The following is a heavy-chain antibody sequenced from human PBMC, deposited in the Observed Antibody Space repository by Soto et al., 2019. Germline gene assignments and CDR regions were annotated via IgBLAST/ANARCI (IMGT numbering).Heavy chain of an antibody. D-gene: IGHD4-17*01. CDR3: ARDYGVANAGIDP. Sequence: GGSLRLSCAASGFTVSSNYMSWVRQAPWKGLEWVSVIYSGGSTYYADSVKGRFTISRDNSKNTLYLQMNSLRAEDTAVYYCARDYGVANAGIDPWGQGTLVTVSS. CDR1: GFTVSSNY. CDR2: IYSGGST. J-gene: IGHJ5*02. V-gene: IGHV3-66*01.